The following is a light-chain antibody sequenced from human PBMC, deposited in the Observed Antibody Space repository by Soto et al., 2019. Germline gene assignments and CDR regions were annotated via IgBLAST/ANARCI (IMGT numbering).Light chain of an antibody. CDR2: GAS. CDR3: QQYGSSPRP. CDR1: QSINSNY. J-gene: IGKJ1*01. Sequence: EIVLTQSPGTLSLSPGERATLSCRASQSINSNYLAWYQQKPRQAPRLLIYGASSRATGIPDRFSDSGSGTDFTLTISRLEAEDSAEDHCQQYGSSPRPLGEGTKVELK. V-gene: IGKV3-20*01.